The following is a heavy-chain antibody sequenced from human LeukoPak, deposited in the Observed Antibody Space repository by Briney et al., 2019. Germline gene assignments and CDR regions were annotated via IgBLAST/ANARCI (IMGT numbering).Heavy chain of an antibody. CDR1: GGSFSTYF. CDR3: ARDYGEWLVPSS. Sequence: SETLSLTCAVYGGSFSTYFWSWIRQAPGKGLEWIGEIRQSGGTNYNPSPKSRLTISVDTSKNQFSLKLNSVTAADTAVYYCARDYGEWLVPSSWGQGTLVTVSS. V-gene: IGHV4-34*01. CDR2: IRQSGGT. J-gene: IGHJ5*01. D-gene: IGHD6-19*01.